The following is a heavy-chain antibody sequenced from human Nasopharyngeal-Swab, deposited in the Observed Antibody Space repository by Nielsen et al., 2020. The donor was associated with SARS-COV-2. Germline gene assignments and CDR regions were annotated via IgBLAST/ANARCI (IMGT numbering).Heavy chain of an antibody. V-gene: IGHV1-69*06. J-gene: IGHJ5*02. CDR3: VRDGRRSLAGRRGIAVARSNWFDP. D-gene: IGHD6-19*01. CDR2: IIPIFGTA. Sequence: WVRQAPGQGLEWMGGIIPIFGTANYAQKFQGRVTITADKSTSTAYMELSSLRSEDTAVYYCVRDGRRSLAGRRGIAVARSNWFDPWGQGTLATVSS.